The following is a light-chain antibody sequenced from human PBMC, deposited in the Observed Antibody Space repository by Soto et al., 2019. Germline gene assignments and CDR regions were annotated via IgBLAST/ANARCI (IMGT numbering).Light chain of an antibody. V-gene: IGLV2-14*01. Sequence: QAVLTQPASVSGSLGQSVTISCTGTSSDVGFYNSVSWYQQHPGKAPKLMIFEVSLRPSGISDRFSASKSGTTASLTISGLLPGDEADYYCSSYTSSSTRVFGGGTKLTVL. J-gene: IGLJ3*02. CDR2: EVS. CDR1: SSDVGFYNS. CDR3: SSYTSSSTRV.